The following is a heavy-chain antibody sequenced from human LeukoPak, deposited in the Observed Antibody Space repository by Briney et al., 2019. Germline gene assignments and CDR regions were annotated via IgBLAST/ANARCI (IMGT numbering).Heavy chain of an antibody. CDR2: ISYDGSNK. CDR1: GFTFSDYA. Sequence: SGGSLRLSCAASGFTFSDYAMHWVRQAPGKGLEWVAVISYDGSNKYYADSVKGRFTISRDNSENTLYLQMNSLRAEDTAVYYCARDFGFDYWGQGTLVTVSS. J-gene: IGHJ4*02. CDR3: ARDFGFDY. V-gene: IGHV3-30*04. D-gene: IGHD3-3*01.